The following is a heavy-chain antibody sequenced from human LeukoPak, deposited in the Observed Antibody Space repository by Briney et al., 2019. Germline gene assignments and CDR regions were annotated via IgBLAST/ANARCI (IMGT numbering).Heavy chain of an antibody. Sequence: ASVTVSCKASGYTFTGYYIHWVRQAPGQGLEGMGWINPSSGGTYYAQSFQGRVTMTRDTSISTAYMELSRLRSDDTAVYYCARAALGVWFGEPLGGPTEYWGQGTLVTVSS. CDR1: GYTFTGYY. V-gene: IGHV1-2*02. CDR3: ARAALGVWFGEPLGGPTEY. CDR2: INPSSGGT. D-gene: IGHD3-10*01. J-gene: IGHJ4*02.